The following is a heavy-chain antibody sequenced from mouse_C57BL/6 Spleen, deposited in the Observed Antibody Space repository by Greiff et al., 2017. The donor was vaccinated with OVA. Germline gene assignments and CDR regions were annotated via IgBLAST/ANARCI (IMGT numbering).Heavy chain of an antibody. D-gene: IGHD2-14*01. CDR1: GYTFTSYW. CDR2: IDPSDSYT. CDR3: SRSTTGSWFAY. Sequence: QVQLKQPGAELVRPGTSVKLSCKASGYTFTSYWMHWVKQRPGQGLEWIGVIDPSDSYTNYNQKFKGKATLTVDTSSSTAYMQLSSLTSEDSAVYYCSRSTTGSWFAYWGQGTLVTVSA. J-gene: IGHJ3*01. V-gene: IGHV1-59*01.